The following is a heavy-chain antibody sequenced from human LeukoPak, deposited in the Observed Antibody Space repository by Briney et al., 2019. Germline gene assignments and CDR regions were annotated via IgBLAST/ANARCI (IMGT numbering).Heavy chain of an antibody. CDR2: IYYSGST. D-gene: IGHD3-10*01. V-gene: IGHV4-39*07. Sequence: SETLSLTCTVSGGSISSSSYYWGWIRQPPGKGLEWIGSIYYSGSTYYNPSLKSRVTISVDTSKNQFSLKLSSVTAADTAVYYCARGRLWFGEGNAFDIWGQRTMVTVSS. CDR1: GGSISSSSYY. J-gene: IGHJ3*02. CDR3: ARGRLWFGEGNAFDI.